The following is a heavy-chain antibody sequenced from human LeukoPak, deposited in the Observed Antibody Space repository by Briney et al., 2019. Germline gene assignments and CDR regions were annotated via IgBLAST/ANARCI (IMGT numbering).Heavy chain of an antibody. CDR3: AKDGSGSYLYY. J-gene: IGHJ4*02. D-gene: IGHD3-10*01. V-gene: IGHV3-30*04. Sequence: GGSLRLSCAASGFTFSTYTMHWVRQAPGKGLEWVAVISYDGSNKYYADSVKGRFTISRDNSKNTLYLQMNSLRAEDTAVYYCAKDGSGSYLYYWGQGTLVTVSS. CDR1: GFTFSTYT. CDR2: ISYDGSNK.